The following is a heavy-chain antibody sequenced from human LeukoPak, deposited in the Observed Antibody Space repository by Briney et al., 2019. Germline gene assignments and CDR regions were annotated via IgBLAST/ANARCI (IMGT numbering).Heavy chain of an antibody. D-gene: IGHD6-6*01. CDR2: ISGSGGST. V-gene: IGHV3-23*01. CDR3: AKPLQAARPRLYYYYGMDV. CDR1: GFTFSSYA. Sequence: GGSLRLSCAASGFTFSSYAMSWVRQAPGKGLEWVSAISGSGGSTYYADSVKGRITISRDNSKNTLYLQMNSLRAEDTAVYYCAKPLQAARPRLYYYYGMDVWGQGTTVTVSS. J-gene: IGHJ6*02.